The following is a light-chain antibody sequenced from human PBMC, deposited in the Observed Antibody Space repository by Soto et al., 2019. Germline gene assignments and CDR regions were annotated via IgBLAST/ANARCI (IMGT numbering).Light chain of an antibody. CDR1: QSINSY. CDR2: CAS. V-gene: IGKV1-39*01. CDR3: QQSNSSPYT. Sequence: DIQMTQSPSSLSASVGDRVTITCRASQSINSYLNWYQQKPGKAPKLLIYCASSLQSGVPSRFSGSGSGTDFTLTISSLQPEDFATYYCQQSNSSPYTFGQGTKLEIK. J-gene: IGKJ2*01.